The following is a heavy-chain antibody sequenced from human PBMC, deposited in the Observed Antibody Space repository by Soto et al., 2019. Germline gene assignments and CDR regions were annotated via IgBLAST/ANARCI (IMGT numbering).Heavy chain of an antibody. CDR3: ARHNGPLYVGYYYDMDV. D-gene: IGHD3-16*01. V-gene: IGHV4-39*01. CDR1: GVPITSRTYS. J-gene: IGHJ6*02. Sequence: SETLSLTCAVSGVPITSRTYSWGWIRQPPGKGLEWIGSIYYSGYTYYNPSLKSRVTISVDTSKNQFSLKLSSVTAADTAVYYCARHNGPLYVGYYYDMDVWGQGTTVTVSS. CDR2: IYYSGYT.